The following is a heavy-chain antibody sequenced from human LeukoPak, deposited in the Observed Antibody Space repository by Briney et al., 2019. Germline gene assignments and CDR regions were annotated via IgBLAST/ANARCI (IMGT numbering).Heavy chain of an antibody. J-gene: IGHJ4*02. CDR1: AFTFSDYT. CDR3: ARANSSSWHYFDY. D-gene: IGHD6-13*01. Sequence: PGGSLRLSCAASAFTFSDYTMHWVRQAPGKGLEGVAVISYDGSQKYYADSVKGRFTISRDNSKNTVYLQMNSLRDEDTAVFYCARANSSSWHYFDYWGQGTLVTVSS. V-gene: IGHV3-30*04. CDR2: ISYDGSQK.